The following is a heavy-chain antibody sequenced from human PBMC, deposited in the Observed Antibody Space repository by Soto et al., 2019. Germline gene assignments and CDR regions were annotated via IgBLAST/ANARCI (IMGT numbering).Heavy chain of an antibody. Sequence: QVQLVQSGAEVKKPGASVKVSCKASGYTFTSYDINWVRQATGQGLEWMGWMNPNSGNTGYAQKFQGRVTMTRNTSISTAYMELSSLRSEDTAEYYCARVLIRQWLVHGAFDIWGQGTMVTVSS. CDR1: GYTFTSYD. V-gene: IGHV1-8*01. D-gene: IGHD6-19*01. CDR2: MNPNSGNT. CDR3: ARVLIRQWLVHGAFDI. J-gene: IGHJ3*02.